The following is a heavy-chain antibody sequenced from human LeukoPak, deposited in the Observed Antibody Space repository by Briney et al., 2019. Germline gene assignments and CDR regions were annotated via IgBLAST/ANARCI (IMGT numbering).Heavy chain of an antibody. CDR2: IYYSGST. CDR3: ARGGRSSGWAFDY. CDR1: GGSISSYH. J-gene: IGHJ4*02. D-gene: IGHD6-19*01. Sequence: PSETLSLTCTVSGGSISSYHWSWIRQPPGKGLEWIGYIYYSGSTNYNPSLKSRVTISVDTSKNQFSLKLSSVTAADTAVYYCARGGRSSGWAFDYWGQGTLVTVSS. V-gene: IGHV4-59*01.